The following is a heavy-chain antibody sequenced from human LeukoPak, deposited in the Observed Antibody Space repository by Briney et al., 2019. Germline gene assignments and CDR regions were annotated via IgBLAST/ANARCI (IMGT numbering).Heavy chain of an antibody. CDR3: ARDGGGYYTSAWYYYYGMDV. CDR1: GGSINSGGYY. D-gene: IGHD3-3*01. CDR2: IYYSGST. V-gene: IGHV4-31*03. J-gene: IGHJ6*02. Sequence: SETLSLTCTVSGGSINSGGYYWSWIRQHPGKGLEWIGYIYYSGSTYYNPSLKSRVTISVDTSKNQFSLKLSSVTAADTAVYYCARDGGGYYTSAWYYYYGMDVWGQGTTVTVSS.